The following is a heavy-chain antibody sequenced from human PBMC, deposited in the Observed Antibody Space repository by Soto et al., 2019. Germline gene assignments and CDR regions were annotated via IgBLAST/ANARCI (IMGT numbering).Heavy chain of an antibody. Sequence: GGSLRLSCAASGFTFSNYGMHWVRQAPGKGLEWVAVIWYDGSNKYYADSVKGRFTISRDNSKNTLYVQMISLRAEDTAVYYCARDPSHGSGSYLDYWGQGTLVTVSS. V-gene: IGHV3-33*01. J-gene: IGHJ4*02. CDR3: ARDPSHGSGSYLDY. CDR2: IWYDGSNK. D-gene: IGHD3-10*01. CDR1: GFTFSNYG.